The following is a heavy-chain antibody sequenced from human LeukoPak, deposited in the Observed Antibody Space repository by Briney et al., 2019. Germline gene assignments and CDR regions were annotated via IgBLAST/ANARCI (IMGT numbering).Heavy chain of an antibody. CDR2: INPGDSET. Sequence: GESLKISCNGSGYSFTSYWIGWVRQMPGRGLEWMGIINPGDSETTYSPSFHGQVTISADKSISTACLQWSSLKASDTAMYYCARRGYGSGTYYFDSWGQGTLVTVSS. CDR3: ARRGYGSGTYYFDS. CDR1: GYSFTSYW. J-gene: IGHJ4*02. V-gene: IGHV5-51*01. D-gene: IGHD3-10*01.